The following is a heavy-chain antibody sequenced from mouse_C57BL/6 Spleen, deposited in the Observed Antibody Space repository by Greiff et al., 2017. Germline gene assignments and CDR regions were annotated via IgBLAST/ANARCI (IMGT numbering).Heavy chain of an antibody. D-gene: IGHD2-4*01. CDR2: INPSTGGT. CDR1: GYSFTGYY. CDR3: ARDDYDGNYYAMDY. Sequence: EVKLQQSGPELVKPGASVKISCKASGYSFTGYYMNWVKQSPEKSLEWIGEINPSTGGTTYNQKFKAKATLTVDKSSSTAYMQLKSLTSEDSAVYYCARDDYDGNYYAMDYWGQGTSVTVSS. J-gene: IGHJ4*01. V-gene: IGHV1-42*01.